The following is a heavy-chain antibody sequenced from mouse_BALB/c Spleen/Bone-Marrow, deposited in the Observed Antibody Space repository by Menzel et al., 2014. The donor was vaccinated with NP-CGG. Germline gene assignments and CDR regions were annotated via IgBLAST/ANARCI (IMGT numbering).Heavy chain of an antibody. CDR1: GFDFSRYW. D-gene: IGHD1-2*01. J-gene: IGHJ3*01. CDR3: ASLHYYGFLAY. Sequence: EVKLMESGGGLVQPGGSLKLSCAASGFDFSRYWMSWVRQAPGEGLEWIGEINPDSSTINYTPSLKDKFIISRDNAKNTLYLQMSKVRSEDTALYYCASLHYYGFLAYWGQGTLVTVSA. CDR2: INPDSSTI. V-gene: IGHV4-1*02.